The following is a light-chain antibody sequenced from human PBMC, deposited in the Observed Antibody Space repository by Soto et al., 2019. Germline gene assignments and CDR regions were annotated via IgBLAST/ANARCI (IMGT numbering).Light chain of an antibody. CDR1: QSVRSN. CDR2: DAS. J-gene: IGKJ1*01. CDR3: KQYGRSSWT. V-gene: IGKV3-20*01. Sequence: EVVMTQSPATLSVSPGERVTLSCRASQSVRSNLAWYQQKPGQSHRLLIYDASSRATGIPDRFSGSGSGTDFTLTIRRLEPEDFAVYYCKQYGRSSWTFGQGTKVDIK.